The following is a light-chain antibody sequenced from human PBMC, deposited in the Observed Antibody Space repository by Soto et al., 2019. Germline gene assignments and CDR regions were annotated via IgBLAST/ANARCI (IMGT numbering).Light chain of an antibody. CDR1: QSVSSTY. V-gene: IGKV3-20*01. J-gene: IGKJ3*01. CDR2: EAS. Sequence: EIVLTQSPGTLSLSPGERATLSCRASQSVSSTYLAWYQQKPGQAPRLLIYEASIRATGIPDRFSGSGSGTDFTLTISRLEPEDFAVYYCQQYGRSPGLITFGPGTKGDIK. CDR3: QQYGRSPGLIT.